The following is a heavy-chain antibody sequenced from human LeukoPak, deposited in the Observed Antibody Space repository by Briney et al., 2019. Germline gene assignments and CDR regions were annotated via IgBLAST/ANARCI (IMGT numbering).Heavy chain of an antibody. V-gene: IGHV4-59*08. CDR1: GGSISSYY. CDR2: IYYSGST. D-gene: IGHD3-22*01. CDR3: ASERTDSSGYYYFDY. Sequence: SETLSLTCTVSGGSISSYYWSWIRQPPGKGLEWIGYIYYSGSTNYNPSLKSRVTISVDTSKNQFSLKLSSVTAADTAVYYCASERTDSSGYYYFDYWGQGTLVTVSS. J-gene: IGHJ4*02.